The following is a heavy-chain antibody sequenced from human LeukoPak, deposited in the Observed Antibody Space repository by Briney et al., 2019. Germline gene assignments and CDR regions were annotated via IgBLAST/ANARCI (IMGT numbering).Heavy chain of an antibody. CDR1: GFTFSSYG. V-gene: IGHV3-33*01. Sequence: GGSLRLSCAASGFTFSSYGMHWVRPAPGKGLEWVAVIWYDGSNKYYADSVKGRFTISRDNSKNTLYLQMNSLRAEDTAVYYCARDLIPYSAYYYGMDVWGQGTTVTVSS. D-gene: IGHD2-15*01. CDR3: ARDLIPYSAYYYGMDV. CDR2: IWYDGSNK. J-gene: IGHJ6*02.